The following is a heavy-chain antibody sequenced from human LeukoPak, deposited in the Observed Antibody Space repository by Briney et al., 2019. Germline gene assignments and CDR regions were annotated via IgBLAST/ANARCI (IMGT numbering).Heavy chain of an antibody. V-gene: IGHV3-48*03. CDR3: ARGAYSGSFYDY. Sequence: QSGGSLRLSCAASGFTFSSYEMNWVRQAPGKGLEWVSYISSSGSTIYYADSVKGRFTISRDNAKNSLYLQMNSLRAEDTAVYYCARGAYSGSFYDYWGQGTLVTVSS. CDR2: ISSSGSTI. CDR1: GFTFSSYE. D-gene: IGHD1-26*01. J-gene: IGHJ4*02.